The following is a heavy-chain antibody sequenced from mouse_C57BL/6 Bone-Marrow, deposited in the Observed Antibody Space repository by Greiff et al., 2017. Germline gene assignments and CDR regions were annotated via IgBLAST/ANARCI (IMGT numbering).Heavy chain of an antibody. CDR2: ISSGGSYT. CDR3: AKLGLG. J-gene: IGHJ2*01. D-gene: IGHD4-1*01. CDR1: GFTFSSYG. V-gene: IGHV5-6*01. Sequence: EVHLVESGGDLVKPGGSLKLSCAASGFTFSSYGMSWVRQTPDKRLEWVATISSGGSYTYYPDSVKGRFTISRDNAKNTLYLQMSRLTSEDTAMYYCAKLGLGWGQGTTLTVSS.